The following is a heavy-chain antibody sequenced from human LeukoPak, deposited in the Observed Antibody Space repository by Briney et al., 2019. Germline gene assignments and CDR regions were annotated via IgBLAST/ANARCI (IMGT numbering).Heavy chain of an antibody. J-gene: IGHJ4*02. CDR3: TTEPGGYFDY. Sequence: GGSLRLSCAASGFTFSRDSMSWVRQAPGKGLEWVGRIKSKTDGGTTDYAAPVKGRFTISRDDSKNTLYLQMNSLKTEDTAVYYCTTEPGGYFDYWGQGTLVTVSS. CDR2: IKSKTDGGTT. CDR1: GFTFSRDS. D-gene: IGHD1-14*01. V-gene: IGHV3-15*01.